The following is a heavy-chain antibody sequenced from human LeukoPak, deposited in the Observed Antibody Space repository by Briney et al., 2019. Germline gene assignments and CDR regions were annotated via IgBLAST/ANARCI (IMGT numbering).Heavy chain of an antibody. D-gene: IGHD1-26*01. V-gene: IGHV5-10-1*01. CDR2: IDPSDSHI. Sequence: GESLRISCNGSGYSFTSNWISWVRQMPGKGLEWMGRIDPSDSHINYSPSFQGHVTISVDKSISTAHLQWSSLRASDTAMYYCARQGRGSYRRDFDYWGQGTLVTVSS. J-gene: IGHJ4*02. CDR3: ARQGRGSYRRDFDY. CDR1: GYSFTSNW.